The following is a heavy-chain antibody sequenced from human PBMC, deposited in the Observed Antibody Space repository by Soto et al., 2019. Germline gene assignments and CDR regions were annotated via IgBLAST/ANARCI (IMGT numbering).Heavy chain of an antibody. CDR2: INPRGGST. V-gene: IGHV1-46*02. CDR1: GYSLNTYY. J-gene: IGHJ6*02. Sequence: ASVKVSCKASGYSLNTYYMHWVRQAPGQGPEWMGIINPRGGSTTYAQNFQDRVTMTRDTSSSTVYMELSSLRPEDTAVYYCARGGGFSPYYYNLDVWGQGTTVTVSS. CDR3: ARGGGFSPYYYNLDV. D-gene: IGHD2-15*01.